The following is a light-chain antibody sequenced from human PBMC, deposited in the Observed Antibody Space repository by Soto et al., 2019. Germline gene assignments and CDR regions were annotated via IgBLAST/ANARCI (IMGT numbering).Light chain of an antibody. J-gene: IGLJ1*01. CDR1: SSDVGNYNY. V-gene: IGLV2-8*01. Sequence: QSVLTQPPSASGSPGQSVTISCTGTSSDVGNYNYVSWFQQHPGKAPKLMIYEVSKRPSGVPDRFSGSKSGYTASLTVSGLQAEDEADYYCSSYAGSNNYVFGTGTKLTVL. CDR2: EVS. CDR3: SSYAGSNNYV.